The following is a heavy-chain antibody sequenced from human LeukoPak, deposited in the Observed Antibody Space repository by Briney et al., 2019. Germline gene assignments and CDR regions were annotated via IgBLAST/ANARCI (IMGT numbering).Heavy chain of an antibody. V-gene: IGHV3-23*01. CDR1: GFTFSSYA. CDR2: ISGSGGST. D-gene: IGHD3-10*01. J-gene: IGHJ3*02. Sequence: GGSLRLSCAASGFTFSSYAMSWVRQAPGKGLEWVSAISGSGGSTYYADSVKGRFTISRDNSKNTLYLQMNSLRAEDTAVYYCAKDRRGWGGITVLCAFDIWGQGTMVTVSS. CDR3: AKDRRGWGGITVLCAFDI.